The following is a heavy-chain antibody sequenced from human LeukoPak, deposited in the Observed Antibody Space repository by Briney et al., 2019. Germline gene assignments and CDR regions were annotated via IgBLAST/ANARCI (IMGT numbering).Heavy chain of an antibody. CDR3: ASSAVADFDY. V-gene: IGHV3-30*03. CDR1: AFIFSSYG. J-gene: IGHJ4*02. Sequence: GGSLRLSCAASAFIFSSYGMHWVRQAPGKGLEWVAVISYDGSNKYYADSVKGRFTISRDNSKNTLYLQMNSLRAEDTAVYYCASSAVADFDYWGQGTLVTVSS. CDR2: ISYDGSNK. D-gene: IGHD6-19*01.